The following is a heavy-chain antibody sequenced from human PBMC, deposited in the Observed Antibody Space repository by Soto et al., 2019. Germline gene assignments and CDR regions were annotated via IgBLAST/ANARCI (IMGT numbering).Heavy chain of an antibody. CDR2: INPNSGDT. V-gene: IGHV1-2*02. J-gene: IGHJ6*02. D-gene: IGHD3-9*01. CDR3: ARDARGTRGFDEMDI. Sequence: ASVNVSCKASGYIFTGYHIHWARQAPGRGLEWMGWINPNSGDTEYAKNFQGRVTMTRDTSFNLVYMEMSGLMSDDTAVYYCARDARGTRGFDEMDIWGQGTTVTVSS. CDR1: GYIFTGYH.